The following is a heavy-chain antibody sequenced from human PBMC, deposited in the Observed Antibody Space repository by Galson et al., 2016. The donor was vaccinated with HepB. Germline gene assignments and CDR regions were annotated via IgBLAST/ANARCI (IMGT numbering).Heavy chain of an antibody. D-gene: IGHD1-26*01. CDR2: IYTNGNT. Sequence: SETLSLTCTVSDGSMKNYSWNWIRQTAGKGLEWIGHIYTNGNTNYNPSLRSRVTVSLDMSRRQFSLRLTSVTAADTALYYCARGVPGKWDILTYFDYWGQGSLVTVSS. V-gene: IGHV4-4*07. CDR3: ARGVPGKWDILTYFDY. CDR1: DGSMKNYS. J-gene: IGHJ4*01.